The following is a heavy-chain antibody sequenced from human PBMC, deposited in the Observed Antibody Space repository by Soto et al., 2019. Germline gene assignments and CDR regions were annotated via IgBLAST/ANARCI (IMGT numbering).Heavy chain of an antibody. J-gene: IGHJ6*02. V-gene: IGHV4-4*07. D-gene: IGHD3-10*01. CDR3: ARDRVGETDDYYRSGPRPLLYYYGMDV. CDR2: IYTSGST. CDR1: GGSISSYY. Sequence: SETLSLTCTVSGGSISSYYWSWIRQPAGKGLEWIGRIYTSGSTNYNPSLKSRVTMSVDTSKNQFSLKLSSVTAADTAVYYCARDRVGETDDYYRSGPRPLLYYYGMDVWGQGTTVTVSS.